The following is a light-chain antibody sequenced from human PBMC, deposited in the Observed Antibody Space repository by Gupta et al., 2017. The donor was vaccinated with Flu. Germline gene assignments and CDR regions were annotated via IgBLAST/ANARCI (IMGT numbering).Light chain of an antibody. J-gene: IGLJ2*01. CDR2: RET. Sequence: GQTANISCGGKNIVTKSVQWFQQKPGQAPVLVVYRETNRPSGIPERFSGSNSGNTATLTISRAQVGDEADYYCQVWDSSTALFGGGTKLTV. CDR3: QVWDSSTAL. CDR1: NIVTKS. V-gene: IGLV3-9*01.